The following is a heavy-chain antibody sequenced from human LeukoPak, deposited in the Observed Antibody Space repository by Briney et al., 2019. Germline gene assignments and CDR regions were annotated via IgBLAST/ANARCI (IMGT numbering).Heavy chain of an antibody. CDR2: ISSDGGNK. J-gene: IGHJ4*02. V-gene: IGHV3-30*18. Sequence: PGGSLRLSCAASGFTFSSYGMHWVRQAPGKGLEWVAVISSDGGNKYFADSVKGRFTISRDNSKNTLYLQVNSLRPEDTAVYYCAKELYFETSAHIDYWGQGTLVTVSS. CDR1: GFTFSSYG. D-gene: IGHD3-9*01. CDR3: AKELYFETSAHIDY.